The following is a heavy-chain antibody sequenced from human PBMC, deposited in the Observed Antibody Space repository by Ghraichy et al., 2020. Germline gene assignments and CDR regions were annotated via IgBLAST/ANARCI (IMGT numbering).Heavy chain of an antibody. J-gene: IGHJ3*02. V-gene: IGHV3-33*01. CDR1: GFTFSSYG. CDR3: ARDRVEKATRDGFDI. D-gene: IGHD5-24*01. Sequence: GGSLRLSCAASGFTFSSYGMHWVRQAPGKGLEWVAVIWYDGSNKYYGDSVKGRFTISRDNSKNTLYLQMNSLRAEDTAVYYCARDRVEKATRDGFDIWGQGTMVTVSS. CDR2: IWYDGSNK.